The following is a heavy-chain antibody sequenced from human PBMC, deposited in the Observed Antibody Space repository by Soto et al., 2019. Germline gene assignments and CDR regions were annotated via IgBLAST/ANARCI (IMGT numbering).Heavy chain of an antibody. J-gene: IGHJ4*02. CDR3: AAGGGLPRYY. CDR2: IYHSGST. Sequence: QLQLQESGSGLVKPSQTLSLTCAVSGGSISSGGYSWSWIRQPPGKGLEWIGYIYHSGSTYYNPSLKSRVTIPVNRSKNQFSLKLSSVTAADTAVYYWAAGGGLPRYYWGQGTLVTVSS. D-gene: IGHD5-12*01. V-gene: IGHV4-30-2*01. CDR1: GGSISSGGYS.